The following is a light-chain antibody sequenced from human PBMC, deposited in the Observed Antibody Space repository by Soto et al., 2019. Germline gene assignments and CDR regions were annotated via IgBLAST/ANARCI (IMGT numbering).Light chain of an antibody. V-gene: IGKV1-27*01. CDR3: QRYISAPFT. Sequence: DLQMTQSPSSLSASVGDRVTITCRATQGISNYLAWYQQKPGKVPKLLIYAESKLQSRVPSRFSGSGSGTDFILTSSSRQPADVATYYCQRYISAPFTFGPGTNVHIQ. CDR1: QGISNY. J-gene: IGKJ3*01. CDR2: AES.